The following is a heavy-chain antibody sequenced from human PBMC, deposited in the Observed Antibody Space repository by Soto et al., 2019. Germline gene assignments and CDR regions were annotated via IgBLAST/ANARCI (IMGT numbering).Heavy chain of an antibody. CDR3: ARARLNYYGSGSYYDY. CDR2: ISSSGSTI. J-gene: IGHJ4*02. V-gene: IGHV3-11*01. CDR1: GFTFSDYY. Sequence: GGPLRLSCAASGFTFSDYYMSWIRQAPGKGLEWVSYISSSGSTIYYADSVKGRFTITRDNAKNSLYLQMNSLRAEDTAVYYCARARLNYYGSGSYYDYWGQGTLVTVSS. D-gene: IGHD3-10*01.